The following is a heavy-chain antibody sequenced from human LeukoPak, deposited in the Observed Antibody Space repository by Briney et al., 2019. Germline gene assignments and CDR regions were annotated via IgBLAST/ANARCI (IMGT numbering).Heavy chain of an antibody. Sequence: PGGSLRLSRAASGFTFSSYAMSWVRQAPGKGLEWVSGINPSGNTYCADSAKGRFTISRDNSKNTLYLQMNTLSAEDTALYYCAKTKGGNYCSITCGMDVWGQGTTVTVSS. CDR2: INPSGNT. CDR1: GFTFSSYA. V-gene: IGHV3-23*01. CDR3: AKTKGGNYCSITCGMDV. J-gene: IGHJ6*02. D-gene: IGHD2-2*01.